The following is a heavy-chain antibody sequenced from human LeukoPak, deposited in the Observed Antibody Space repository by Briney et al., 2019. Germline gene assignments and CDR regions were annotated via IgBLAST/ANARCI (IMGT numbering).Heavy chain of an antibody. D-gene: IGHD2-2*01. Sequence: GGSLRLSCAASGFIFSNYWMSWVRQAPGKGLEWVANIKQDGSEKYYVDSVKGRFTISRDNAKNSLYLEMSSLKAEDTAVYYCVRYGREDCSSSVCYRWFDPWGQGTLATVSS. CDR2: IKQDGSEK. J-gene: IGHJ5*02. CDR3: VRYGREDCSSSVCYRWFDP. CDR1: GFIFSNYW. V-gene: IGHV3-7*01.